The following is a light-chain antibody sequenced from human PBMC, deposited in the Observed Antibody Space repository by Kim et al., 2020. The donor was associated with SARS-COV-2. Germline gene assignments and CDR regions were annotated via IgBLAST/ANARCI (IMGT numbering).Light chain of an antibody. Sequence: AQMARSTDGGDNIESRAVHWYHQGPVQDPVLVIYSDRNRPSGGPERFSGSNTGNTATLAISRIEAGDKADYYCQVWDSSSDRWVFGGGTQLTVL. CDR3: QVWDSSSDRWV. J-gene: IGLJ3*02. CDR1: NIESRA. CDR2: SDR. V-gene: IGLV3-12*02.